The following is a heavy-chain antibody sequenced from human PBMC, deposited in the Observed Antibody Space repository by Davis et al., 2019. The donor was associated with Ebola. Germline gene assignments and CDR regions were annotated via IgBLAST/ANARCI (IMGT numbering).Heavy chain of an antibody. CDR1: GFSVSDNY. J-gene: IGHJ6*02. V-gene: IGHV3-66*01. CDR3: AKGGYGPGRAPYYGMDV. Sequence: GESLKISCAASGFSVSDNYISWVRQAPGKGPEWVSVIYSSGTTFYADSVKGRFTVSRDISKNTVYLQMNSLRAEDTAVYYCAKGGYGPGRAPYYGMDVWGQGTTVTVSS. D-gene: IGHD3-10*01. CDR2: IYSSGTT.